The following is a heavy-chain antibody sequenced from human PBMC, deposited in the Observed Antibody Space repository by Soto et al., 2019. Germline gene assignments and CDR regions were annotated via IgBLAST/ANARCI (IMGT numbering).Heavy chain of an antibody. CDR1: GYTFTSYD. D-gene: IGHD2-8*01. CDR3: ARDQTSVLMVYAISYGMDV. J-gene: IGHJ6*02. CDR2: MNPNSGNT. Sequence: ASVKVSCKASGYTFTSYDINWVRQATGQGLEWMGWMNPNSGNTGYAQKFQGRVTMTRDTSTSTVYMELSSLRSEDTAVYYCARDQTSVLMVYAISYGMDVWGQGTTVTVSS. V-gene: IGHV1-8*01.